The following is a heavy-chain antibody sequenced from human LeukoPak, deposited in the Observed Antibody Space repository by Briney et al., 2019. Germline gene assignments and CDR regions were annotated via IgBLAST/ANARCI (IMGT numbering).Heavy chain of an antibody. D-gene: IGHD5-18*01. CDR2: ISSSSSYI. Sequence: TPGGSLRLSCAASGFTFSSYSMNWVRQAPGKGLEWVSSISSSSSYIYYADSVKGRFTISRDNAKNSLYLQMNSLRAEDTAVYYCAKKDTAMGPGTLWGQGTLVTVSS. V-gene: IGHV3-21*04. CDR3: AKKDTAMGPGTL. CDR1: GFTFSSYS. J-gene: IGHJ4*02.